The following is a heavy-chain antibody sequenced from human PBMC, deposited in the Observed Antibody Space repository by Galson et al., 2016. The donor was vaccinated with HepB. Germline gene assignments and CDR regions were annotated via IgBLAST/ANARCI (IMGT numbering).Heavy chain of an antibody. V-gene: IGHV3-23*01. CDR2: ITDSGGST. D-gene: IGHD6-19*01. J-gene: IGHJ4*02. Sequence: SLRLSCAASGITFSRYAMNWVRQAPGKGLEWVSTITDSGGSTYLADSVRGRFTISRDNSKSTLYLQMNSLRAEDTAIYYCAKGRCSGRGWDYFDYWGQGTLATVSS. CDR1: GITFSRYA. CDR3: AKGRCSGRGWDYFDY.